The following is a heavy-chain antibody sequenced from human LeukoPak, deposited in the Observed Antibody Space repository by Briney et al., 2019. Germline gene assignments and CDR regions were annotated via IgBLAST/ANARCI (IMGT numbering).Heavy chain of an antibody. D-gene: IGHD3-9*01. CDR3: ARWGGDILTGYSPFDY. CDR2: INPNSGGT. CDR1: GYTFTGYY. V-gene: IGHV1-2*02. Sequence: ASVKLSCKASGYTFTGYYVHWVRQAPGQGLEWMGWINPNSGGTNYAQKFQGRVTMTRDTAINTAYMELSRLRSDDTAVYYCARWGGDILTGYSPFDYWGQGTLVTVSS. J-gene: IGHJ4*02.